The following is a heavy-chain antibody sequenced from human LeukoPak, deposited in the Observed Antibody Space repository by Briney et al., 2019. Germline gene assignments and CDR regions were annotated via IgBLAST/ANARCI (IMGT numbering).Heavy chain of an antibody. V-gene: IGHV1-46*01. Sequence: GASVKVSCKASGYTFTSYYMHWVRQAPGQGLEWMGIINPSGGSTSYAQKFQGRVTMTRDTPTSTVYMELSSLRSEDTAVYYCARDRRVVVPAATYYYGMDVWGQGTTVTVSS. CDR1: GYTFTSYY. CDR2: INPSGGST. CDR3: ARDRRVVVPAATYYYGMDV. J-gene: IGHJ6*02. D-gene: IGHD2-2*01.